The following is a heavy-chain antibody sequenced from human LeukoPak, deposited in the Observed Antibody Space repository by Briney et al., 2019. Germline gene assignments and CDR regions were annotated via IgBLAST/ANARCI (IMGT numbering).Heavy chain of an antibody. Sequence: PPETLSLTCTVSGGSISSYYWSWIRQPPGKGLEWIGYIYYSGSTNYNPSLKSRVTISVDTSKNQFSLKLSSVTAADTAVCYCASNYYDSSGCYYYFDYWGQGTLVTVSS. CDR3: ASNYYDSSGCYYYFDY. J-gene: IGHJ4*02. CDR1: GGSISSYY. V-gene: IGHV4-59*01. D-gene: IGHD3-22*01. CDR2: IYYSGST.